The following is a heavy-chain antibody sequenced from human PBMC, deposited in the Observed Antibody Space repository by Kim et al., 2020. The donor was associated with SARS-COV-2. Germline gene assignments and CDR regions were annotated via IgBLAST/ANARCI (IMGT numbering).Heavy chain of an antibody. J-gene: IGHJ5*02. Sequence: SETLSLTCAVSGGSISSSNWWSWVRQPPGKGLEWIGEIYHSGSTNYNPSLKSRVTISVDKSKNQFSLKLSSVTAADTAVYYCASRTYYYDSSGYPGVYYWFDPWGQGTLVTVSS. D-gene: IGHD3-22*01. V-gene: IGHV4-4*02. CDR2: IYHSGST. CDR1: GGSISSSNW. CDR3: ASRTYYYDSSGYPGVYYWFDP.